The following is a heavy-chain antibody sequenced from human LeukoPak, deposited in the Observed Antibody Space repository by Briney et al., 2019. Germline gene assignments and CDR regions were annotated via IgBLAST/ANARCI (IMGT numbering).Heavy chain of an antibody. J-gene: IGHJ4*02. CDR1: GFTLSNHA. D-gene: IGHD3-10*01. CDR3: AKDRNLGYYGSGSYYFY. CDR2: ISGSGGST. Sequence: GGSLRLSCAASGFTLSNHAMIWVRQAPGKGLEWVSAISGSGGSTYYADSVKGRFTISRDNSKNTLYLQMNSLRAEDTAVYYCAKDRNLGYYGSGSYYFYWGQGTLVTVSS. V-gene: IGHV3-23*01.